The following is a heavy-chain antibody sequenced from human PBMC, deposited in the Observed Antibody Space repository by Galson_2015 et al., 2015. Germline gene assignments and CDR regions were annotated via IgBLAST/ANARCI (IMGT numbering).Heavy chain of an antibody. CDR3: ARGAYYHDSSGYLNRGGASDY. CDR2: ISAYNGST. V-gene: IGHV1-18*04. Sequence: SVKVSCKASGYTFTSYGISWVRQAPGQGLEWMGWISAYNGSTNYAQKLQGRVTMTTDTSTSTAYMELRSLRSDDTAVYYCARGAYYHDSSGYLNRGGASDYWGQGTLVTVSS. D-gene: IGHD3-22*01. CDR1: GYTFTSYG. J-gene: IGHJ4*02.